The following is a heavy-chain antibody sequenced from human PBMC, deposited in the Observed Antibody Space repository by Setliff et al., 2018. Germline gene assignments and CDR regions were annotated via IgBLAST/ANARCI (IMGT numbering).Heavy chain of an antibody. CDR2: INPNNGAT. J-gene: IGHJ4*02. CDR1: GYTLTAYY. CDR3: AKGGGRYHSAS. Sequence: ASVKVSCKASGYTLTAYYIHWVRQAPGQGLEWMGWINPNNGATNYAQKFQGRVTMTRDTSISSAFMELSSLRSDDTAVYYCAKGGGRYHSASWGQGTLVTVSS. V-gene: IGHV1-2*02. D-gene: IGHD1-26*01.